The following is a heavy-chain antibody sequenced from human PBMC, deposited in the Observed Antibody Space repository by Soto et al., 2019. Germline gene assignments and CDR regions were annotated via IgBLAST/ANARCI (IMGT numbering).Heavy chain of an antibody. CDR2: IYYSGST. CDR3: ARQIYDFVWGTYRPFYFDY. CDR1: GGSTRNYF. J-gene: IGHJ4*02. Sequence: SETLSLTCTVSGGSTRNYFWSWIRQPPGKGLEWIGCIYYSGSTYYNPSLKSRVTISVDTSKNQFSLNLRSVTAADTAVYYCARQIYDFVWGTYRPFYFDYWGQGTLVTVSS. V-gene: IGHV4-59*04. D-gene: IGHD3-16*02.